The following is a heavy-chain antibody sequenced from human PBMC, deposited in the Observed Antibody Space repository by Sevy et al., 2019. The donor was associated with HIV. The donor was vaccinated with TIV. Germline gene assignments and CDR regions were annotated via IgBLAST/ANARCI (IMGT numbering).Heavy chain of an antibody. CDR1: GFTFSNAW. J-gene: IGHJ4*02. D-gene: IGHD3-22*01. CDR3: TTEGGGPSVYYYDSSGSY. V-gene: IGHV3-15*01. Sequence: GGSLRLSCAASGFTFSNAWMSWVRQAPGKGLEWVGRIKSKTDGGTTDYAAPVKGRFAISRDDSKNTLYLQMNSLKTEDTAVYYCTTEGGGPSVYYYDSSGSYWGQGTLVTVSS. CDR2: IKSKTDGGTT.